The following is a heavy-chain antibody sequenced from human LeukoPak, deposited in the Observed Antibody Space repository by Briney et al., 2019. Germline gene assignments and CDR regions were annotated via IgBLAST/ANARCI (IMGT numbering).Heavy chain of an antibody. CDR2: INPSGGST. CDR3: ARDGPYCTNGVCVDWFDP. D-gene: IGHD2-8*01. Sequence: ASVTVSCKASGYTFTSYYMHWVRQAPGQGLEWMGIINPSGGSTSYAQKFQGRVTMTRDTSTSTVYMELSSLRSEDTAVYYCARDGPYCTNGVCVDWFDPWGQGTLVTVSS. CDR1: GYTFTSYY. J-gene: IGHJ5*02. V-gene: IGHV1-46*01.